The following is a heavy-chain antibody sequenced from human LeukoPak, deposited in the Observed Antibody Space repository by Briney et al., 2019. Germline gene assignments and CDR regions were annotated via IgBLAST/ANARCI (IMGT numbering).Heavy chain of an antibody. CDR2: ISSSGTRT. V-gene: IGHV3-64*01. D-gene: IGHD4-11*01. CDR3: ARGDPYLDYPTFMEY. CDR1: GFTFSSHV. Sequence: GGSLRLSCAASGFTFSSHVMRWVRQAPGKGLECVSGISSSGTRTFYANSVKDRFTISRDNAKNTMYLQMGSLRPEDMAVYYCARGDPYLDYPTFMEYWGQGTVVTVSS. J-gene: IGHJ4*02.